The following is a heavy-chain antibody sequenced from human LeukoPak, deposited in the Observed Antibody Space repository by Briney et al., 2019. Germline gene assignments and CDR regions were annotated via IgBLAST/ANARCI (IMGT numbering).Heavy chain of an antibody. Sequence: SGGSLRLSCAASGFTVSSNYMSWVRQAPGKGLEWVSVIYSGGSTYYADSVKGRFTISRDDAMNSLYLQMNSLRAEDTAIYYCARSLPYGTTWYGRSDFWGQGTLVTVSS. V-gene: IGHV3-53*01. D-gene: IGHD6-13*01. CDR2: IYSGGST. CDR3: ARSLPYGTTWYGRSDF. J-gene: IGHJ4*02. CDR1: GFTVSSNY.